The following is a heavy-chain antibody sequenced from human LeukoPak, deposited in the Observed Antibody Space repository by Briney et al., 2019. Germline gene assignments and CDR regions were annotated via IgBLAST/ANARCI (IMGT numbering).Heavy chain of an antibody. CDR1: GYTFTGYY. J-gene: IGHJ4*02. CDR2: INPNSGGT. V-gene: IGHV1-2*02. Sequence: GASVKVSCKASGYTFTGYYMHWVRQAPGQGLEWMGWINPNSGGTNYAQKFQGRVTMTRDTSISTAYMELSRLRSDDTAVYYCARDLEPASSSWYDMLGYWGQGTLVTVSS. D-gene: IGHD6-13*01. CDR3: ARDLEPASSSWYDMLGY.